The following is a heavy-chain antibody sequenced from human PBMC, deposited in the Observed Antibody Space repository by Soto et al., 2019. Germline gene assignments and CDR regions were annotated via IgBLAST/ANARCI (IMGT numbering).Heavy chain of an antibody. D-gene: IGHD3-22*01. CDR2: IIPILGIA. Sequence: QVLLVQSGAEVKKPGSSVKVSCKASGGIFSSDTISWGRQAPGQGLEWMGRIIPILGIANYAQKFQGRVTITADKSTSTAYMELSSLRSEDTAVYYCARESYYYDSSGYLRADDACDIWGQGTMVTVSS. CDR1: GGIFSSDT. CDR3: ARESYYYDSSGYLRADDACDI. J-gene: IGHJ3*02. V-gene: IGHV1-69*08.